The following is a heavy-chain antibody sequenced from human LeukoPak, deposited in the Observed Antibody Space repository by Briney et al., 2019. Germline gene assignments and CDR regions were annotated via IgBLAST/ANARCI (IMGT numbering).Heavy chain of an antibody. Sequence: GGSLRLSCAASGFTFSSYWMSWVRQAPGKGLEWVANIKQDGSEKYYVDSVKGRFTISRDNAKNSLYLQMTSLRVEDTAVYYCARGGIFNPYELWGQGTLVTASS. CDR1: GFTFSSYW. V-gene: IGHV3-7*01. J-gene: IGHJ4*02. D-gene: IGHD3-22*01. CDR2: IKQDGSEK. CDR3: ARGGIFNPYEL.